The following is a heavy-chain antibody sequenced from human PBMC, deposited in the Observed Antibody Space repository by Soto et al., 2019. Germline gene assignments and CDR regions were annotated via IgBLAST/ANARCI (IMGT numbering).Heavy chain of an antibody. CDR2: INHSGST. CDR1: GGSFSGFY. Sequence: QVQLQQWGAGLLKPSETLSLTCAVYGGSFSGFYWSWIRQPPGKGLEWIGEINHSGSTNYNPSLKSRVPISADTAKNQFSLQLSSVTAADTAVYYCVSKLGSCTGGSCNWYCDLWGRGTLVTVSS. D-gene: IGHD2-15*01. J-gene: IGHJ2*01. CDR3: VSKLGSCTGGSCNWYCDL. V-gene: IGHV4-34*01.